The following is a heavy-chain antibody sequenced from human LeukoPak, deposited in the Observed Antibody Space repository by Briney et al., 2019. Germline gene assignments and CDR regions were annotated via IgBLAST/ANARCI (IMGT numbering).Heavy chain of an antibody. J-gene: IGHJ4*02. V-gene: IGHV4-39*07. CDR2: IHYSGST. D-gene: IGHD3-22*01. Sequence: SETLSLTCTVSGGSISSSRYYWGWIRQPPGKGLEWIGSIHYSGSTYYNPSLKSRVTVSVDTSENQFSLKLSSVAAADTAVYYCARDEGYDSSGYFGYWGQGTLVTVSS. CDR3: ARDEGYDSSGYFGY. CDR1: GGSISSSRYY.